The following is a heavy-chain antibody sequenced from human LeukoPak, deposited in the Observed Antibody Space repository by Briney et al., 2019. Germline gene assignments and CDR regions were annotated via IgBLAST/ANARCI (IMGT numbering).Heavy chain of an antibody. Sequence: PGGSLRLSCAASGFTFSSYAMSWVRQAPGKGLAWVSSISGSGGSTDYADSVKGRFTISRDNSKNTLYLQMNSLRAEDTAVYYCAKAVRTDFWSGYYLYYFDYWGQGTLVTVSS. CDR1: GFTFSSYA. CDR3: AKAVRTDFWSGYYLYYFDY. CDR2: ISGSGGST. D-gene: IGHD3-3*01. V-gene: IGHV3-23*01. J-gene: IGHJ4*02.